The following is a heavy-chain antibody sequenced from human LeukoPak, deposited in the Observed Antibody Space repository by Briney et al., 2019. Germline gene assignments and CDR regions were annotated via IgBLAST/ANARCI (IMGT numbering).Heavy chain of an antibody. J-gene: IGHJ4*02. V-gene: IGHV4-34*01. CDR3: ARNTSGPDY. Sequence: PETLSLTCAVYGGSFSGYYWSWIRQPPGKGLEWIGEINHSGSTNYNPSLKSRVTISADTSKNQFSLKLSSVTAADTAVYYCARNTSGPDYWGQGTLVTVSS. CDR1: GGSFSGYY. D-gene: IGHD6-19*01. CDR2: INHSGST.